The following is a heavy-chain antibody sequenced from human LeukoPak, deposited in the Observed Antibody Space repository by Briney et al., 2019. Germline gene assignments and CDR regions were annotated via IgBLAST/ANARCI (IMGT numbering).Heavy chain of an antibody. Sequence: HPGGSLRLSCAASGFTFSSYAMHWVRQAPGKGLEWVAVISYDGSNKYYADSVKGRFTTSRDNSKNTLYLQMNSLRAEDTAVYYCARDGLPGYYYDSSGSPGYWGQGTLVTVSS. J-gene: IGHJ4*02. D-gene: IGHD3-22*01. CDR1: GFTFSSYA. CDR2: ISYDGSNK. V-gene: IGHV3-30-3*01. CDR3: ARDGLPGYYYDSSGSPGY.